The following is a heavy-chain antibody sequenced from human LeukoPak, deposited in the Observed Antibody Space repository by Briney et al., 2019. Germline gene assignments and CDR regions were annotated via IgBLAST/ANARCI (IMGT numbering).Heavy chain of an antibody. CDR3: AKNHPSSGTYSGY. CDR2: NIPSDSGT. D-gene: IGHD1-26*01. J-gene: IGHJ4*02. V-gene: IGHV3-23*01. CDR1: GLTFSRHA. Sequence: QPGRSLRPSCEAYGLTFSRHAISSVRQAQRKGLEWPPTNIPSDSGTFYGVSVMGRFTISRENYKNALYLQVKSLRAEDTAVYYCAKNHPSSGTYSGYWRQATLVTVSS.